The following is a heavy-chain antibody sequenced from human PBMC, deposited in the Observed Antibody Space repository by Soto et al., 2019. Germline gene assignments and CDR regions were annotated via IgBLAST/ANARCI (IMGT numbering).Heavy chain of an antibody. J-gene: IGHJ4*02. D-gene: IGHD3-10*01. V-gene: IGHV3-33*01. CDR2: IWYDGSNK. CDR1: GFTFSSYG. Sequence: PGGSLRLSCAASGFTFSSYGMHWVRQAPGKGLEWVAVIWYDGSNKYYADSVKGRFAISRDNSKNTLYLQMNSLRAEDTAVYYCARDIPDYYGSGSYYNGGLDYWGQGTLVTVSS. CDR3: ARDIPDYYGSGSYYNGGLDY.